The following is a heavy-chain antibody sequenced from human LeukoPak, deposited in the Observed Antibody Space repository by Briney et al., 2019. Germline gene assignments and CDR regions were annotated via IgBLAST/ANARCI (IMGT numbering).Heavy chain of an antibody. CDR1: GFTFSSYA. CDR3: AKDPALRVAVVVVAAKREGY. Sequence: PGGSLRLSCAASGFTFSSYAMSWVRQAPGKGLEWVSAISGSGGSTYYADSVKGRFTISRDNSKNTLYLQMNSLRAADTAVYYCAKDPALRVAVVVVAAKREGYWGQGTLVTVSS. D-gene: IGHD2-15*01. CDR2: ISGSGGST. J-gene: IGHJ4*02. V-gene: IGHV3-23*01.